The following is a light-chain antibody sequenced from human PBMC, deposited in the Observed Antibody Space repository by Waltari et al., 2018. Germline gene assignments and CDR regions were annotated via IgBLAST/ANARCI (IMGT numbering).Light chain of an antibody. CDR3: QQYNKWPPGT. Sequence: EVVLTPSPAPLSVSLGERATLSCRASQSVSSDLAWYQQKPGQAPRLIIHGASIRATGIPARFSGSGSGTEFTLTISSLQSEDSAVYYCQQYNKWPPGTFGQGTKVEIK. J-gene: IGKJ1*01. CDR2: GAS. CDR1: QSVSSD. V-gene: IGKV3-15*01.